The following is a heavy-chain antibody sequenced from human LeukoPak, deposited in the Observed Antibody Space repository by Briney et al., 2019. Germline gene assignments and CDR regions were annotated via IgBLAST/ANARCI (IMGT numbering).Heavy chain of an antibody. J-gene: IGHJ4*02. CDR2: ISAYNDIT. Sequence: GASVKVSCKASGYTFTSYGISWVRQAPGQGLEWMGWISAYNDITNYAQKLQGRVAMTTDTSTSTAYMELRSLRSDDTAVYYCARDVDSGWYGIDYWGQGTLVTVSS. CDR3: ARDVDSGWYGIDY. D-gene: IGHD6-19*01. CDR1: GYTFTSYG. V-gene: IGHV1-18*01.